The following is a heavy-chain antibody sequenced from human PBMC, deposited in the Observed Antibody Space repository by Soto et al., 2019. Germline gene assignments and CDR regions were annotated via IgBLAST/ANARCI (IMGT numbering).Heavy chain of an antibody. CDR2: IYYSRST. CDR1: GGSICSSSYY. D-gene: IGHD3-22*01. CDR3: ARHALEGYYDSSGYYINWFDP. J-gene: IGHJ5*02. V-gene: IGHV4-39*01. Sequence: SESLSLTCTVSGGSICSSSYYWGWIRQPPGKGLEWIGSIYYSRSTYYNPSLKSRVTISVDTSKNQFSLKLSSVTAADTAVYYCARHALEGYYDSSGYYINWFDPWGQGTPVTVSS.